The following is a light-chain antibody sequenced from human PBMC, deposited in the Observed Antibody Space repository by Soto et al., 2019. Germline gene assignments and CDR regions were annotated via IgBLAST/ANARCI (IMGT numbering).Light chain of an antibody. CDR1: SSDIGNYNY. V-gene: IGLV2-14*01. Sequence: QSVLTQPASVSGSPGQSITISCTGTSSDIGNYNYVSWYQQHPGKAPKLLIYEVNNWPSGVSTRFSGSKSGNTASLTISGLQAEDEADYYCSSYTATSTTLDVIFGGGTKLTVL. CDR3: SSYTATSTTLDVI. CDR2: EVN. J-gene: IGLJ2*01.